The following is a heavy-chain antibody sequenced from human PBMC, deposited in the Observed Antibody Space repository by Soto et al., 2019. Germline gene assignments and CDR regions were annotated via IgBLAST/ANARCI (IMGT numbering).Heavy chain of an antibody. J-gene: IGHJ4*02. CDR2: ISAYNGNT. Sequence: ASVKVACKASGYTVTSYGISCVRQAPGQGLEWMGWISAYNGNTNYAQKLQGRVTMTTDTSTSTAYMELRSLRSDGTAVYYCARDHCRGGSRYDYFDYWGQGTLVTVPS. CDR1: GYTVTSYG. D-gene: IGHD2-15*01. CDR3: ARDHCRGGSRYDYFDY. V-gene: IGHV1-18*01.